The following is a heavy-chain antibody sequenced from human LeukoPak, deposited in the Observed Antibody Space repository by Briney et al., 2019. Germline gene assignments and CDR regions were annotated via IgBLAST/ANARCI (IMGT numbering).Heavy chain of an antibody. CDR3: ARAGLYNWNYEGTAYFDY. J-gene: IGHJ4*02. V-gene: IGHV3-20*04. Sequence: GGSLRLSCAASGFTFDDYGMSWVRQAPGKGLEWVSGINWNGGSTVYADSVKGRFTISRDNAKKSLYFQMNSLRAEDTALYYCARAGLYNWNYEGTAYFDYWGQGTLVTVSS. D-gene: IGHD1-7*01. CDR1: GFTFDDYG. CDR2: INWNGGST.